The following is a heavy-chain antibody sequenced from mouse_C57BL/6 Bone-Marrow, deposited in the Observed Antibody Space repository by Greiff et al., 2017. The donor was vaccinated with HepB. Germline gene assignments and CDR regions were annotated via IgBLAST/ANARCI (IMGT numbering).Heavy chain of an antibody. CDR2: IDPSDSYT. CDR1: GYTFTSYW. J-gene: IGHJ3*01. D-gene: IGHD2-3*01. Sequence: QVQLKQPGAELVMPGASVKLSCKASGYTFTSYWMHWVKQRPGQGLEWIGEIDPSDSYTNYNQKFKGKSTLTVDKSSSTAYMQLSSLTSEDSAVYYCARPDGYYGEFAYWGQGTLVTVSA. V-gene: IGHV1-69*01. CDR3: ARPDGYYGEFAY.